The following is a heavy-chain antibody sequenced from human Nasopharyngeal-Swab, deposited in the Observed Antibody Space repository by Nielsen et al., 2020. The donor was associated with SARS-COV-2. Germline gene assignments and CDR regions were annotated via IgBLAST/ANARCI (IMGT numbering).Heavy chain of an antibody. V-gene: IGHV3-30*03. D-gene: IGHD2-2*01. CDR3: ARDASSSTSADY. J-gene: IGHJ4*02. CDR2: ISYDGIIK. CDR1: GFTFSSSG. Sequence: GESLKISCAASGFTFSSSGMHWVRQAPGKGLEWVAIISYDGIIKHYADSAKGRFSISRDNAKNSLYLQMNSLRAEDTAVYYCARDASSSTSADYWGQGTLVTVSS.